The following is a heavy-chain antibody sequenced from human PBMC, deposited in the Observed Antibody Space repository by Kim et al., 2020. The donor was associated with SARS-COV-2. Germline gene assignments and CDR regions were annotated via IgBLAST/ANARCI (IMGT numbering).Heavy chain of an antibody. V-gene: IGHV3-43*01. Sequence: GGSLRLSCAASGFTFDDYTMHWVRQAPGKGLEWVSLISWDGGSTYYADSVKGRFTISRDNSKNSLYLQMNSLRTEDTALYYCAKDALPIAVAGTRGWEGLVDYWGQGTLVTVSS. CDR1: GFTFDDYT. CDR2: ISWDGGST. J-gene: IGHJ4*02. D-gene: IGHD6-19*01. CDR3: AKDALPIAVAGTRGWEGLVDY.